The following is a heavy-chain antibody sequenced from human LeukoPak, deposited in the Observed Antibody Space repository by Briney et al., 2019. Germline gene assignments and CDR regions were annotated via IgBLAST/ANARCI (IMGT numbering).Heavy chain of an antibody. V-gene: IGHV4-4*02. Sequence: SETLSLTCAVSGGSISSSNWWSWVRQPPGKGLEWIGEIYHSGSTNYNPSLKSRVTISVDKSKNQFSLKLSSVTAADTAVYYCAKDYGDYVKALGFDYWGQGTLVTVSS. CDR1: GGSISSSNW. CDR3: AKDYGDYVKALGFDY. D-gene: IGHD4-17*01. CDR2: IYHSGST. J-gene: IGHJ4*02.